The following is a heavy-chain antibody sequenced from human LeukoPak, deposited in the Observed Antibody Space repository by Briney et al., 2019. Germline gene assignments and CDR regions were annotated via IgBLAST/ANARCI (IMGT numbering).Heavy chain of an antibody. D-gene: IGHD3-22*01. CDR1: GGSINSGGYY. V-gene: IGHV4-31*03. Sequence: SETLSLTCTVSGGSINSGGYYWSWIRQHPGKGLEWIGYIFYSGNTHYNPSLKSRVTISVDTSKNQFSLSLSSVTAADTAIYYCARARTYYSDGSGLNWFDPWGQGTLVTVSS. CDR2: IFYSGNT. J-gene: IGHJ5*02. CDR3: ARARTYYSDGSGLNWFDP.